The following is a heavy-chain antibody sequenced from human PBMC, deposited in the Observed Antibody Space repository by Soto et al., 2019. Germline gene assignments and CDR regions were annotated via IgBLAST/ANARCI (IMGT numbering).Heavy chain of an antibody. CDR3: AKARGDWLLYFDY. Sequence: LSLTCAASGFTFSSYAMSWVRQAPGKGLEWVSAISGSGGSTYYADSVKGRFTISRDNSKNTLYLQMNSLRAEDTAVYYCAKARGDWLLYFDYWGQGTLVTVSS. V-gene: IGHV3-23*01. CDR1: GFTFSSYA. CDR2: ISGSGGST. D-gene: IGHD3-9*01. J-gene: IGHJ4*02.